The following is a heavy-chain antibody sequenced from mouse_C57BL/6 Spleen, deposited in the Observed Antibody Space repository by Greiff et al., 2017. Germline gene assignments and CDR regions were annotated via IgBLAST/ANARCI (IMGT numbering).Heavy chain of an antibody. Sequence: QVQLQQSGAELMKPGASVKLSCKATGYTFTGFWIEWVKQRPGHGLEWIGEILPGSGSTNYNEKFKGKATFTADTSSNTAYMHLSSLTTEDSALYYCARRGLAMDYWGQGTSVTVSS. D-gene: IGHD3-1*01. CDR3: ARRGLAMDY. J-gene: IGHJ4*01. CDR1: GYTFTGFW. V-gene: IGHV1-9*01. CDR2: ILPGSGST.